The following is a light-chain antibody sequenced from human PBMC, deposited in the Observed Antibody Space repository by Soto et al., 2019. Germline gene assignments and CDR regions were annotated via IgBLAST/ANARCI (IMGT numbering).Light chain of an antibody. J-gene: IGKJ4*01. V-gene: IGKV3-20*01. CDR3: QQYERSPT. CDR1: ESVSSTF. CDR2: GTS. Sequence: EIVLTQSPGTLSLSPGERATLSCRARESVSSTFLAWYQQKPGQAPSLLIYGTSSRATGIPDTFSGSGSGTDFTLTISRLEPEDFAVYYCQQYERSPTFGGGTKVEIK.